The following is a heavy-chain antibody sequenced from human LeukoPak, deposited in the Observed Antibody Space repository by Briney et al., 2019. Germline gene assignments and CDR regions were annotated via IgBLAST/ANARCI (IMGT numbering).Heavy chain of an antibody. CDR3: ARVYNSEGNNYRPFDY. Sequence: GGSLRLSCAASGFTFSSHWMSWVRQAPGKGLECVAKIKEDGSEKYYVDSVKGRFTISRDNAKNSLNLQMNSLRAEDTAVYYCARVYNSEGNNYRPFDYWGQGTLVTVSS. J-gene: IGHJ4*02. CDR2: IKEDGSEK. CDR1: GFTFSSHW. V-gene: IGHV3-7*01. D-gene: IGHD1-14*01.